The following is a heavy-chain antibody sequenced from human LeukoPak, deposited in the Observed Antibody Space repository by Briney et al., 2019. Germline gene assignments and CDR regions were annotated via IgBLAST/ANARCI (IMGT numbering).Heavy chain of an antibody. Sequence: PSETLSLTCAVYGGSFSGYYWSWIRQPPGKGLEWIGFIYNSGSTKYNPSLGSRGTISEDTAKNQFSLKLTSVTAADTAIYYCVRGGSVNPALIDYWGQGTLVTVSS. CDR2: IYNSGST. J-gene: IGHJ4*02. CDR3: VRGGSVNPALIDY. D-gene: IGHD1-14*01. CDR1: GGSFSGYY. V-gene: IGHV4-59*01.